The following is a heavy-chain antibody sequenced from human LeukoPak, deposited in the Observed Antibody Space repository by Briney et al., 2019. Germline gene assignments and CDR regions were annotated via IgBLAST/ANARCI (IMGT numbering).Heavy chain of an antibody. CDR3: AKADYLRGYYYDNSGDF. D-gene: IGHD3-22*01. CDR2: ISGSGDST. J-gene: IGHJ4*02. CDR1: GFPFSNFA. V-gene: IGHV3-23*01. Sequence: GGPLRLPCEASGFPFSNFAMRWSAQPPGRGLEGFSGISGSGDSTYYADSVKGRFTISRDNSKNTLYLQMNSLRAEDTALYYCAKADYLRGYYYDNSGDFWGQGTLVTVSS.